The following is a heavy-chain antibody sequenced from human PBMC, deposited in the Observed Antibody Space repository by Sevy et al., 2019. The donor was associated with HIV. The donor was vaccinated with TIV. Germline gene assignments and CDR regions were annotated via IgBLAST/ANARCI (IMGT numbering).Heavy chain of an antibody. D-gene: IGHD4-17*01. CDR3: ARDLPPSATTVAHFDC. Sequence: GGSLRLSCTASGFPISRYEMNWVRQAPGKGLEWVSYITNSGTTQYYSDSVRGRFTISRDNARNSLHLQMNSLRAEDTAVYYCARDLPPSATTVAHFDCWGQGTLVTVSS. V-gene: IGHV3-48*03. J-gene: IGHJ4*02. CDR2: ITNSGTTQ. CDR1: GFPISRYE.